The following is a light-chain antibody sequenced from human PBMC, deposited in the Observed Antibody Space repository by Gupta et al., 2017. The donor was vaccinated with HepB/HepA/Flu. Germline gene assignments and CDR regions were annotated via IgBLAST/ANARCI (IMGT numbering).Light chain of an antibody. J-gene: IGLJ2*01. CDR2: QDS. Sequence: SSALTQPPSVSVSPGQTASITGSGDKLGDKYACWYQQKPGQSPVLVIYQDSKRPSGTPERFSCSNYATTATLNPTGAQARDGADDYYQEQASSTDGGVFGGGTKLTVL. V-gene: IGLV3-1*01. CDR1: KLGDKY. CDR3: QEQASSTDGGV.